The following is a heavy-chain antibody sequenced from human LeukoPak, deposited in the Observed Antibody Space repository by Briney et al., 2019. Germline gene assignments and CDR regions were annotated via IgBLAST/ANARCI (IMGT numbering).Heavy chain of an antibody. J-gene: IGHJ4*02. D-gene: IGHD4-23*01. CDR3: ARRAVVIGVGYFDY. CDR1: GYSFTTYW. V-gene: IGHV5-51*01. Sequence: GESLQISCQGSGYSFTTYWIGWVRQLPGKGLEWMGIIYPVDSDIRISPSFQGQVTISVDKSISTAYLQWSSLKASDTAIYYCARRAVVIGVGYFDYWGQGTLVTVSS. CDR2: IYPVDSDI.